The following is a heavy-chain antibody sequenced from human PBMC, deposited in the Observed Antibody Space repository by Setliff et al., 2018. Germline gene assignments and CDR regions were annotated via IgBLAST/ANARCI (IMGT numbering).Heavy chain of an antibody. J-gene: IGHJ4*02. V-gene: IGHV6-1*01. CDR1: GDSVSSNSAA. D-gene: IGHD6-19*01. CDR2: TYYRSKWYD. Sequence: SQTLSLTCAISGDSVSSNSAAWNWIRQSPSRGLEWLGRTYYRSKWYDDYAVSVKSRITINPDTSKNSLYLQMNSLRAEDTAVYYCARAFGSGWFWGQGTLVTVSS. CDR3: ARAFGSGWF.